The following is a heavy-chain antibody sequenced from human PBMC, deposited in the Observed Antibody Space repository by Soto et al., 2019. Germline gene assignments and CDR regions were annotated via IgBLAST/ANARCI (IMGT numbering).Heavy chain of an antibody. J-gene: IGHJ6*02. CDR2: ISWDGGST. CDR3: AKDSGAYYDFWSGYYWYYYYGMDV. CDR1: GFTFDDYT. V-gene: IGHV3-43*01. D-gene: IGHD3-3*01. Sequence: GGSLRLSCAASGFTFDDYTMHWVRQAPGKGLEWVSLISWDGGSTYYADSVKGRFTISRDNSKNSLYLQMNSLRTEDTALYYCAKDSGAYYDFWSGYYWYYYYGMDVWGQGTTVTVSS.